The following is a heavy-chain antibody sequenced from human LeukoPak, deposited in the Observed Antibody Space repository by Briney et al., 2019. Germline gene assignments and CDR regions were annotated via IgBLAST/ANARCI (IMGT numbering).Heavy chain of an antibody. CDR3: ARVSSSSWYDPRRGFYFDY. J-gene: IGHJ4*02. Sequence: PSETLSLTCTVSGGPISSYYWSWIRQPPGKGLEWIGYIYYSGSTNYNPSLKSRATISVDTSKNQFSLKLSSVTAADTAVYYCARVSSSSWYDPRRGFYFDYWGQGTLVTVSS. CDR1: GGPISSYY. D-gene: IGHD6-13*01. V-gene: IGHV4-59*01. CDR2: IYYSGST.